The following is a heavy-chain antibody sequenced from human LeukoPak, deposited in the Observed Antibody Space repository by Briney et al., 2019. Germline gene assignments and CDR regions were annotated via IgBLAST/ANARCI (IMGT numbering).Heavy chain of an antibody. CDR1: GFTFSSYD. V-gene: IGHV3-30*02. D-gene: IGHD4-17*01. CDR2: IRYDGSNK. Sequence: GGSLRLSCAASGFTFSSYDMHWVRQAPGKGLEWVAFIRYDGSNKYYADSVKGRFTISIDNSKNTLSLQMNSLRAEDTAVYYCAQIVRSYGDYEDYWGQGTLITVSS. CDR3: AQIVRSYGDYEDY. J-gene: IGHJ4*02.